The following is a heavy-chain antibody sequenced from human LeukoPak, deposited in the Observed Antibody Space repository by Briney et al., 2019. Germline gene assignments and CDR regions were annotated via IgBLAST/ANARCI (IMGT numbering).Heavy chain of an antibody. Sequence: KSGGSLRLSCAASGFTFSNYAMSWVRQAPAKGLEWVSALSSSGGDTFYAGSVKGRFTISRDTSKNTLYLQMYSLRAEDTAVYYCAKAGTGTNMIFDYWGQGTLVTVSS. CDR2: LSSSGGDT. V-gene: IGHV3-23*01. CDR1: GFTFSNYA. J-gene: IGHJ4*02. CDR3: AKAGTGTNMIFDY. D-gene: IGHD1-1*01.